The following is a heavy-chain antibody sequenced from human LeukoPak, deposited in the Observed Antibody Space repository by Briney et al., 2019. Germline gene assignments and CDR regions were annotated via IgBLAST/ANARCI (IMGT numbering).Heavy chain of an antibody. CDR3: TTGASSWYPTFDY. CDR1: GFTFSNAW. J-gene: IGHJ4*02. CDR2: IKSKTDGGTT. V-gene: IGHV3-15*01. Sequence: GGSLRLSCAASGFTFSNAWMSWVRQAPGKGLEWVGRIKSKTDGGTTDCAAPVQGRFTISRDDSKNTLSLQMNSLKTEDTAVYYCTTGASSWYPTFDYWGQGTLVTVSS. D-gene: IGHD6-13*01.